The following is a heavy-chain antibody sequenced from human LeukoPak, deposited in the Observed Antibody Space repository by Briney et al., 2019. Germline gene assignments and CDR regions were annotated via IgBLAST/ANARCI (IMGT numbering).Heavy chain of an antibody. Sequence: GGSLRLSCAASGFTFDDYAMHWVRQAPGKGLEWVSGISWNSGSIGYADSVKGRFTISRDNAKNSLYLQMNSLRGEDTALYYCAKDRRGYSYGFQVDYWGQGTLVTVSS. D-gene: IGHD5-18*01. V-gene: IGHV3-9*01. CDR1: GFTFDDYA. J-gene: IGHJ4*02. CDR3: AKDRRGYSYGFQVDY. CDR2: ISWNSGSI.